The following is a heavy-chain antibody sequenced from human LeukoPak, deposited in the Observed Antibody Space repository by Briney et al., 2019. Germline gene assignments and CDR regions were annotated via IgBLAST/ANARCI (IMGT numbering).Heavy chain of an antibody. Sequence: ASETLSLTCTVSGGSISSSSYYWGWIRQPPGKGLEWIGSIYYSGSTYYNPSLKSRVTISVDTSKNQFSLKLSSVTAADTAVYYCAREEGDGEKIFPSDYWGQGTLVTVSS. J-gene: IGHJ4*02. CDR1: GGSISSSSYY. V-gene: IGHV4-39*02. CDR2: IYYSGST. D-gene: IGHD3-3*01. CDR3: AREEGDGEKIFPSDY.